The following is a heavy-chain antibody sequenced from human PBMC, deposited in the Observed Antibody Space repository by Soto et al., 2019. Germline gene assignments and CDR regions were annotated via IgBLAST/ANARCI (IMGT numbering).Heavy chain of an antibody. Sequence: GGSLRLSCAASGFTFSSYAMHWVRQAPGKGLEWVAVISYDGSNKYYADSVKGRFTISRDNSKNTLYLQMNSLRAEDTAVYYCARAVSNWNDGMDVWGKGTTVTVSS. CDR3: ARAVSNWNDGMDV. CDR2: ISYDGSNK. J-gene: IGHJ6*04. CDR1: GFTFSSYA. D-gene: IGHD1-1*01. V-gene: IGHV3-30-3*01.